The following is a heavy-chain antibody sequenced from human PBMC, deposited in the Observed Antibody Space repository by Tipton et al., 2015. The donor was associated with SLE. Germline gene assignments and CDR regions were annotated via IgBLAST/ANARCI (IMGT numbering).Heavy chain of an antibody. D-gene: IGHD3-3*01. Sequence: QVQLVQSESELKKPGASVKVSCKASGYTFTDYGMNWMRQAPGQGLEWMGWINTNTGNPTYAQGFTGRLVFSLDTSLNTTYLQISSLRAADSAVYYCARGPIPVWIGFHSIGSTFAEYFQHWGQGTLVTVSS. CDR3: ARGPIPVWIGFHSIGSTFAEYFQH. J-gene: IGHJ1*01. CDR2: INTNTGNP. V-gene: IGHV7-4-1*02. CDR1: GYTFTDYG.